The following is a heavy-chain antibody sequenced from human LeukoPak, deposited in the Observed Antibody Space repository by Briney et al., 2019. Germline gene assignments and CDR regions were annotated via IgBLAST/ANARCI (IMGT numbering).Heavy chain of an antibody. Sequence: GGSLRLSCAASGFTFSSYEMNWVRQAPGKGLEWVSYISSSGSTIYYADSVKGRFTISRDNAKNSLYLQMNSLRAEDTAVYYCASGSAGLLGLLGRFDPWGQGTLVTVSS. CDR2: ISSSGSTI. J-gene: IGHJ5*02. D-gene: IGHD2-15*01. CDR3: ASGSAGLLGLLGRFDP. V-gene: IGHV3-48*03. CDR1: GFTFSSYE.